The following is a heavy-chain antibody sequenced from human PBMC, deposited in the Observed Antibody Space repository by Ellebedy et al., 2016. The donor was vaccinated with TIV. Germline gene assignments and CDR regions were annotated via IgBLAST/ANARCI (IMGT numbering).Heavy chain of an antibody. Sequence: AASVKVSCKASGYTFTGYYMHWARQAPGQGLEWMGWINPNSGGTNYGQKFQGRVTMTRDTSISTAYMELSRLRSDDTAVYYCARDSSGWGSIDYWGQGTLVTVSS. J-gene: IGHJ4*02. V-gene: IGHV1-2*02. D-gene: IGHD6-19*01. CDR2: INPNSGGT. CDR3: ARDSSGWGSIDY. CDR1: GYTFTGYY.